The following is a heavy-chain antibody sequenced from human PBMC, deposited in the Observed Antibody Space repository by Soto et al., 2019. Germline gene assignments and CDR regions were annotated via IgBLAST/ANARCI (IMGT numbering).Heavy chain of an antibody. CDR2: IVVGSGNT. J-gene: IGHJ5*02. D-gene: IGHD1-1*01. V-gene: IGHV1-58*02. CDR1: GFTFSSSG. CDR3: AADLAPTEADNWFEP. Sequence: QIQLVQFGPEVKKPGTPVKVSCKASGFTFSSSGIHWVRQARGQRLEWIGWIVVGSGNTNYAQKFQERVNITRDVSTNTAYMELTSLRSEDTAVYYCAADLAPTEADNWFEPWGQGTLVTVSS.